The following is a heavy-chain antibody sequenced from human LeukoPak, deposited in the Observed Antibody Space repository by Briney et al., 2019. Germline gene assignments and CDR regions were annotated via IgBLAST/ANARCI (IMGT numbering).Heavy chain of an antibody. V-gene: IGHV1-46*01. CDR3: ARFVNSFDY. CDR1: GYTFTSYY. D-gene: IGHD3-10*01. Sequence: ASVKVSCKAFGYTFTSYYMHWVRQAPGQGLEWMGIINPSGGSTSYAQKFQGRVTMTRGMSTSTAYMELSSLRSEDTAVYYCARFVNSFDYWGQGTLVTVSS. CDR2: INPSGGST. J-gene: IGHJ4*02.